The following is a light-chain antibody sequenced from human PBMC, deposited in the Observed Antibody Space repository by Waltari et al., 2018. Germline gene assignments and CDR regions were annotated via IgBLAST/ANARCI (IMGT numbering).Light chain of an antibody. V-gene: IGLV2-14*03. J-gene: IGLJ2*01. CDR2: DVT. Sequence: QSALTQPASVSGSPGQSITISCRGITKDVDGHKCVSWYQHHPGKAPKLIIYDVTNRPSGVTNRFSGSKSGNTASLSISGLRAEDEAVYHCCTCTSSSSYVFGGGTKVTVL. CDR3: CTCTSSSSYV. CDR1: TKDVDGHKC.